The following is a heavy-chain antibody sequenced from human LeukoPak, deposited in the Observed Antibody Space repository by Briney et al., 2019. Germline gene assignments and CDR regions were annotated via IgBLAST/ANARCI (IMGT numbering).Heavy chain of an antibody. V-gene: IGHV3-48*03. D-gene: IGHD3-3*01. CDR2: ISSSGSTI. CDR3: ARVESSYDFWSGVYYYYYMDV. CDR1: GFTFSSYE. Sequence: GGTLRLSCAASGFTFSSYEMNWVRQAPGKGLEWVSYISSSGSTIYYADSVKGRFTISRDNAKNSLYLQMNSLRAEDTAVYYCARVESSYDFWSGVYYYYYMDVWGKGTTVTVSS. J-gene: IGHJ6*03.